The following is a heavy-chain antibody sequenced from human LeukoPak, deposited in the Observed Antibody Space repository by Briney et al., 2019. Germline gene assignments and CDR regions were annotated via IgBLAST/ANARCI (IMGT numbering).Heavy chain of an antibody. CDR1: GYSISSGYY. J-gene: IGHJ4*02. D-gene: IGHD6-13*01. V-gene: IGHV4-38-2*02. CDR2: IFHGGSA. Sequence: PSETLSLTCTVSGYSISSGYYWGWIRQPPGKGLESIGSIFHGGSAYYNPSLKSRVSISVDTSKNQFSLELTSVTAADTAVYYCARLEGYSTSWYYFDYWGQGTLVTVSS. CDR3: ARLEGYSTSWYYFDY.